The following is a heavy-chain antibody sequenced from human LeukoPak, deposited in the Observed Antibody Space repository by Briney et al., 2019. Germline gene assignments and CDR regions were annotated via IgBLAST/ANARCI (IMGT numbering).Heavy chain of an antibody. CDR1: GGSFSGYY. CDR3: ARFSTGPGY. J-gene: IGHJ4*02. D-gene: IGHD3-3*02. Sequence: SETLSLTCAVYGGSFSGYYWSWIRQPPGKGLEWIGEINHSGSTNYNPSLKSRVTISVDTSKNQFSLRLSSVTAADTAVYYCARFSTGPGYWGQGTLVTVSS. V-gene: IGHV4-34*01. CDR2: INHSGST.